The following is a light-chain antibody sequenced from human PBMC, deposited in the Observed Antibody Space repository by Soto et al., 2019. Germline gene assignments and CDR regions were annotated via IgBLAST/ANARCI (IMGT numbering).Light chain of an antibody. CDR3: QQYGSSPYT. Sequence: EIVLTQSPGTLSLSPGERATLSCRASQSVSSGYLAWYQQKPGQAPRLLLYRASNRATGVPDRFSGSGSGTDFTLTISRLEPEDLAVYSCQQYGSSPYTFGQGTKLEIK. CDR2: RAS. J-gene: IGKJ2*01. V-gene: IGKV3-20*01. CDR1: QSVSSGY.